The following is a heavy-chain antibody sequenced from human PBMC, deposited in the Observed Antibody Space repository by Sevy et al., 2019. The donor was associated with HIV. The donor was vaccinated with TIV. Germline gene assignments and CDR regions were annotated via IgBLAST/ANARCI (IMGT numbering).Heavy chain of an antibody. CDR3: ARDLRGDRQDVVVVPAAISFYFDY. CDR2: INPNSGGT. Sequence: ASVKVSCKASGYTFTGYYMHWVRQAPGQGLEWMGWINPNSGGTNYAQKFQGRVTMTRDTSISTAYMELSRLRSDDTAVYYCARDLRGDRQDVVVVPAAISFYFDYWGQGTLVTVSS. J-gene: IGHJ4*02. V-gene: IGHV1-2*02. CDR1: GYTFTGYY. D-gene: IGHD2-2*02.